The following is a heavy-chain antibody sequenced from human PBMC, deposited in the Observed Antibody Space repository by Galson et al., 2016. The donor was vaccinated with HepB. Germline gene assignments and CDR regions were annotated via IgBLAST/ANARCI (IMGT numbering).Heavy chain of an antibody. CDR2: ISWNSGSI. J-gene: IGHJ6*04. V-gene: IGHV3-9*01. D-gene: IGHD3-16*01. Sequence: SLRLSCAASGFTFYDYAMHWVRQAPGKGLEWVSGISWNSGSIGYADSVKGRFTISKDNAKNSLYLQLRSLRAEDTAVYYCARDVLGGSQDFGGGHYYYYYGMDVWGKGTTVTVSS. CDR3: ARDVLGGSQDFGGGHYYYYYGMDV. CDR1: GFTFYDYA.